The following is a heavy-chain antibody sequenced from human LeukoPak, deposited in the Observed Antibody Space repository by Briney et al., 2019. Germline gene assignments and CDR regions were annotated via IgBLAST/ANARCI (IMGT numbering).Heavy chain of an antibody. D-gene: IGHD3-22*01. CDR2: ISSSGSYI. V-gene: IGHV3-21*01. CDR3: AKNKAGYYDSSGYLS. Sequence: GGSLRLSCAASRFTFSSYSMNWVRQAPGKGLEWVSSISSSGSYIYYADSVKGRFTISRDNAKNSLYLQMNSLRAEDTAVYYCAKNKAGYYDSSGYLSWGQGTLVTVSS. CDR1: RFTFSSYS. J-gene: IGHJ4*02.